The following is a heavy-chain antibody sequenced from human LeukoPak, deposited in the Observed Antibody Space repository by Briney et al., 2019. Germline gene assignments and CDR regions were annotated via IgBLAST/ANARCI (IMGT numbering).Heavy chain of an antibody. V-gene: IGHV1-8*01. Sequence: GASVKVSCEASGYTFTSYDINWVRQATGQGLEWMGWMNPNSGNTGYAQKFQGRVTMTRNTSISTAYMELSSLRSEDTAVYYCARGVYYYDSSGYSSDFDYWGQGTLVTVSS. J-gene: IGHJ4*02. D-gene: IGHD3-22*01. CDR2: MNPNSGNT. CDR1: GYTFTSYD. CDR3: ARGVYYYDSSGYSSDFDY.